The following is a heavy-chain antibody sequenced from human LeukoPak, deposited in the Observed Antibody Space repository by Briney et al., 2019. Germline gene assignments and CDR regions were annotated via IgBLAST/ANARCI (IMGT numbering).Heavy chain of an antibody. CDR1: GFTFSSYA. CDR3: ARGRSGDIVATIFDY. Sequence: GGSLRLSCAASGFTFSSYAMHWVRQAPGKGLEWVAVISYGGSNEYYADSVKGRFTVSRDNSKNTLYLQMNSLRAEDTAVYYCARGRSGDIVATIFDYWGQGTLVTVSS. CDR2: ISYGGSNE. V-gene: IGHV3-30*04. J-gene: IGHJ4*02. D-gene: IGHD5-12*01.